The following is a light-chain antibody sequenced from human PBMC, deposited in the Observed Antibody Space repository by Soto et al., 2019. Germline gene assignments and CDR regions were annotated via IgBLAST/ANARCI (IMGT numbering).Light chain of an antibody. CDR1: QAISTW. Sequence: DIPMTQSPSSVSASVGDRVTITCRASQAISTWLAWYQQKPGKAPKLLIYAASNLQTGVPSRFSGSASGTDFTLTISSLPPQDFATYYCQQSNSFPRTFGQATNVEL. CDR2: AAS. V-gene: IGKV1D-12*01. CDR3: QQSNSFPRT. J-gene: IGKJ1*01.